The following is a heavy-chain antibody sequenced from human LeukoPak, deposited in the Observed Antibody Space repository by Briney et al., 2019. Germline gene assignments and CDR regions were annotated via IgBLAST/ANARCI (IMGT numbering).Heavy chain of an antibody. V-gene: IGHV3-23*01. CDR1: GFTFSTYP. CDR2: LTNSGGST. Sequence: GGSLRLSCAASGFTFSTYPMSWVRQAPGKGLEWVSSLTNSGGSTFYADSVKGRFTISRDNSKNTLYLQMNSLRADDTAVYYCARRFCSGGSCYGAFDIWGQGTMVTVSS. J-gene: IGHJ3*02. CDR3: ARRFCSGGSCYGAFDI. D-gene: IGHD2-15*01.